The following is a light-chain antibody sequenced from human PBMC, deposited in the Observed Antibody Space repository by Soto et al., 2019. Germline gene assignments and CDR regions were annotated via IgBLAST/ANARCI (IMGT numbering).Light chain of an antibody. CDR3: QQYGSSGT. CDR1: QSVSNNY. J-gene: IGKJ1*01. Sequence: EIVLTQSPGAMSLSPWERATLSCRASQSVSNNYLAWYQQKPGPDPRLLIYGESNRATGIQDRFSGSGSGTDFTLTISRLEPEDFAVYYCQQYGSSGTFGQRSKV. V-gene: IGKV3-20*01. CDR2: GES.